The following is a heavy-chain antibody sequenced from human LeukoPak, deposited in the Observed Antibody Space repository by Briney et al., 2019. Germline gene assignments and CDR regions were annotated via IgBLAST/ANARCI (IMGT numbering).Heavy chain of an antibody. Sequence: PSETLSLTCTVSGGSISSYYWSWIRQPAGKGLEWIGRIYTSGSTNYNPSLKSRVTISVDKSKNQFSLKLSSVTAADTAVYYCARVHLLRFFFDYWGQGTLVTVSS. J-gene: IGHJ4*02. CDR2: IYTSGST. V-gene: IGHV4-4*07. CDR3: ARVHLLRFFFDY. CDR1: GGSISSYY. D-gene: IGHD3-3*01.